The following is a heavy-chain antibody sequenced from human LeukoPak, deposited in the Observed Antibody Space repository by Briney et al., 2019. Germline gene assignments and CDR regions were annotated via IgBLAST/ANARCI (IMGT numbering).Heavy chain of an antibody. CDR3: VGGGTSVAGMDV. D-gene: IGHD1-1*01. V-gene: IGHV6-1*01. CDR1: GDSVSSNSAA. J-gene: IGHJ6*02. Sequence: SQTLSLTCVISGDSVSSNSAAWNWIRQSPSGGLEWLGRTYYRSEWFHDYAVSVKSRMIINPDTSKNQFSLQLNSVTPVDTAIYYCVGGGTSVAGMDVWGQGTTVTVSS. CDR2: TYYRSEWFH.